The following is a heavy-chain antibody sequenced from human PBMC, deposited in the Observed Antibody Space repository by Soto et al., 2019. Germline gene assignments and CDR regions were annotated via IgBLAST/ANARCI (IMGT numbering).Heavy chain of an antibody. V-gene: IGHV1-2*02. Sequence: ASVEVSCKASGYTFTGYYMHWVRQAPGQGLEWMGWINPNSGDTNYAQKFQGRVTMTRDTSISTAYMELSRLRSDDTAVYYCATDAGTVAPPTDWGQGTLVTVSS. CDR2: INPNSGDT. J-gene: IGHJ4*02. CDR1: GYTFTGYY. CDR3: ATDAGTVAPPTD. D-gene: IGHD4-17*01.